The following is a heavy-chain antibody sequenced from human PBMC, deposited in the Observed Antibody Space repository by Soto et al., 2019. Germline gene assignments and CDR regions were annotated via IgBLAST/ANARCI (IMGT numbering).Heavy chain of an antibody. CDR2: IYASGNT. V-gene: IGHV4-4*07. J-gene: IGHJ4*02. CDR3: ARESRSAAGTVEY. D-gene: IGHD6-13*01. Sequence: QVQLQESGPGLVKPSETLSLPCTVSGASISNYYWSWIRQPAGKGLEWIGRIYASGNTNYNPSLKSRVTMSVDTSKNQFSLNLNSVTAADTAVYYCARESRSAAGTVEYWGQGTLVTVSS. CDR1: GASISNYY.